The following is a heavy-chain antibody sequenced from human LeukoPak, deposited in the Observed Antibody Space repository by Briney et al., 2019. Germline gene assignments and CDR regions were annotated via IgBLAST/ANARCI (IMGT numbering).Heavy chain of an antibody. CDR3: ARGNWNYFDY. J-gene: IGHJ4*02. CDR1: GDSISSGDYY. D-gene: IGHD1-20*01. V-gene: IGHV4-61*02. CDR2: IYSSGST. Sequence: SETLSLTCTVSGDSISSGDYYWTWIRQPAGKGLEWIGRIYSSGSTNYNPSLKRRLTISLDTSKNQFSLKLSSVTAADTAVYYCARGNWNYFDYWGQGTLVPVSS.